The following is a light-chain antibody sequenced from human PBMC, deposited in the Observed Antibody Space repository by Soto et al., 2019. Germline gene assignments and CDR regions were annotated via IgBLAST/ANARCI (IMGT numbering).Light chain of an antibody. Sequence: DLPMTQFPSSLSASVGDRVTITCRASQDIRTFLAWYQQRPGKVPKLLIYAASTLQSGVPSRFSGSGSGTDFTLIISSLQPEDVATYYCQKYNIAPWTFGHGTRVES. J-gene: IGKJ1*01. CDR1: QDIRTF. CDR2: AAS. V-gene: IGKV1-27*01. CDR3: QKYNIAPWT.